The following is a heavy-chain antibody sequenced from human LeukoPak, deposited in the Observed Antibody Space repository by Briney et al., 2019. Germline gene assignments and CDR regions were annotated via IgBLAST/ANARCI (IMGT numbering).Heavy chain of an antibody. Sequence: SETLSLTCTVSGGSISSYYWSWIRQPPGKGLEWIGYIYYSGSTNYNPSLKSRVTISVDTSKNQFSLKLSSVTAADTAVYYCARGITIAEDYSDYWGQGTLVTVSS. J-gene: IGHJ4*02. CDR2: IYYSGST. CDR3: ARGITIAEDYSDY. V-gene: IGHV4-59*01. CDR1: GGSISSYY. D-gene: IGHD3-9*01.